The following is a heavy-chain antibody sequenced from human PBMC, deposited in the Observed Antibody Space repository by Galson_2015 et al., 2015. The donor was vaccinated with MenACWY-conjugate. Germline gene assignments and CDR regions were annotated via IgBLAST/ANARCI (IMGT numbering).Heavy chain of an antibody. V-gene: IGHV1-18*04. J-gene: IGHJ4*02. CDR2: ISAYNGNT. D-gene: IGHD5-12*01. CDR3: ARDPTRQYSGYNAGTDFDY. Sequence: SVKVSCKASGYTFTTYGISWVRQAPGQGLEWMGWISAYNGNTNYTQKLQGRVTMTTDTSTNTAYMELRSLRSDDTAVYYCARDPTRQYSGYNAGTDFDYGGQGTLVTVSS. CDR1: GYTFTTYG.